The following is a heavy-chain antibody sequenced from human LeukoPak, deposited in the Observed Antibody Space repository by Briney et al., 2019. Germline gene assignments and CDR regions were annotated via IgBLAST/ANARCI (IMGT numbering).Heavy chain of an antibody. Sequence: GASVKVPCKAPGYTFTSYGISWVRQAPGQGLEWMGWISAYNGNTNYAQKLQGRVTMTTDTSTSTAYMELRSLRSDDTAVYYCATSSSSWYYFDYWGQGTLVTVSS. CDR1: GYTFTSYG. CDR3: ATSSSSWYYFDY. CDR2: ISAYNGNT. D-gene: IGHD6-13*01. V-gene: IGHV1-18*04. J-gene: IGHJ4*02.